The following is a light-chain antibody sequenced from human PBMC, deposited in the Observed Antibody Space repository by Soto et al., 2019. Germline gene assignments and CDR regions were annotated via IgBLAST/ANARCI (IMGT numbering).Light chain of an antibody. V-gene: IGKV1-5*03. CDR2: KAS. J-gene: IGKJ1*01. CDR1: QSVGSW. Sequence: DIQITKAASTLSASVGDRVTITCRASQSVGSWLAWYQQKPGKAPKLLIYKASSLESGVPSRFSGSGSGTEFSLTISSLQPDDFASYHCQQYGSSSPWTFGQGTDVEIK. CDR3: QQYGSSSPWT.